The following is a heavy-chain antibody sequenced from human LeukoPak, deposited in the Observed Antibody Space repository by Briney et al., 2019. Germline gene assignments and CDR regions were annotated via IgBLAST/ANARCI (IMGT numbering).Heavy chain of an antibody. J-gene: IGHJ4*02. D-gene: IGHD3-22*01. CDR1: GFTFSSYE. CDR2: ISSSGSTT. CDR3: ARDNYDSSGYYFD. Sequence: PGGSLRLSCEASGFTFSSYEMNWVRQAPGKGLEWVSYISSSGSTTHYADSVKGRFTISRDSAKKSLYLQMNSLRAEDTAVYYCARDNYDSSGYYFDWGQGTLVTVSS. V-gene: IGHV3-48*03.